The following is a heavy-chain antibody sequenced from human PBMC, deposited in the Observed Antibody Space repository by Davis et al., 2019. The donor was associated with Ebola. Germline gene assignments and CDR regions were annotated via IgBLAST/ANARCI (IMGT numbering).Heavy chain of an antibody. J-gene: IGHJ6*01. Sequence: PGGSLRLSCGASGFIFSNYWMGWVRQAPGKGLEWVANIKQDGSEKYYVDSVKGRFTISRDNAKNSLYLQMNSLHQRPIGLPPGTLLQEHLWG. CDR1: GFIFSNYW. CDR2: IKQDGSEK. V-gene: IGHV3-7*01. CDR3: TLLQEHL.